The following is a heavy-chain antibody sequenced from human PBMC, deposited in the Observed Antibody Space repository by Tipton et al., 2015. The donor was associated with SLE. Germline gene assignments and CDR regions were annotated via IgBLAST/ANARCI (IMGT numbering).Heavy chain of an antibody. Sequence: GSLRLSCIGSGFNFGDYALTWVRQAPGKGLEWVSSISSSGTYIYYADSVKGRFTISRDNVKNSLYLQMNSLRAEDTAVYYCARGATYGANPGDSWGQGTLVTVFS. V-gene: IGHV3-21*03. CDR1: GFNFGDYA. D-gene: IGHD4/OR15-4a*01. J-gene: IGHJ4*02. CDR3: ARGATYGANPGDS. CDR2: ISSSGTYI.